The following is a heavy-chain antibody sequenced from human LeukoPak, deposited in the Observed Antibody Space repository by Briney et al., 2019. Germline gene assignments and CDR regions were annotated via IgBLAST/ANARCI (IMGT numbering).Heavy chain of an antibody. CDR2: IKLDGSEK. D-gene: IGHD3-3*01. V-gene: IGHV3-7*03. Sequence: GGSLRLSCVASGFTFGKYWMSWVRQAPGKGLEWVANIKLDGSEKNYVDSVKGRFPISRDNTKNSLYLQMNSLRVEDTAVFYCARDQYDTWSRRGNFDSWGQGTLVIVSS. CDR3: ARDQYDTWSRRGNFDS. CDR1: GFTFGKYW. J-gene: IGHJ4*02.